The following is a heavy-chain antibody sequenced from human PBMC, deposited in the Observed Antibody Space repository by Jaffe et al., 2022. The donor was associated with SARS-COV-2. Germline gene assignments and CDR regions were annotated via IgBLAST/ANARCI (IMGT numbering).Heavy chain of an antibody. J-gene: IGHJ5*02. CDR2: IYYSGST. D-gene: IGHD6-19*01. CDR1: GGSISSSSYY. CDR3: ARRAYSSGWNWFDP. Sequence: QLQLQESGPGLVKPSETLSLTCTVSGGSISSSSYYWGWIRQPPGKGLEWIGSIYYSGSTYYNPSLKSRVTISVDTSKNQFSLKLSSVTAADTAVYYCARRAYSSGWNWFDPWGQGTLVTVSS. V-gene: IGHV4-39*01.